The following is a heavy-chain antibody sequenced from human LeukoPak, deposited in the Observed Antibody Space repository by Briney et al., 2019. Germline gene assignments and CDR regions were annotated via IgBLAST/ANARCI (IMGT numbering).Heavy chain of an antibody. J-gene: IGHJ4*02. V-gene: IGHV4-39*01. Sequence: SETLSLTCTVSGGSISSSSYYWGWIRQPPGKGLEWIGSIYYSGSTYYNPSLKSRVTISVDTSKNQFSLKLSSVTAADTAVYYCASLFYGDRSLYFDYWGQGTLVTVSS. D-gene: IGHD4-17*01. CDR2: IYYSGST. CDR3: ASLFYGDRSLYFDY. CDR1: GGSISSSSYY.